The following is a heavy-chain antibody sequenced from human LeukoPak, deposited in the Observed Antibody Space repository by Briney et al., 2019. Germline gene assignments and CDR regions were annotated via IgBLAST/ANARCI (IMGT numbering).Heavy chain of an antibody. Sequence: GGTLRLSCAAYGFTFSSYGMSWVRQAPGKGLEWVSAISGSGGSTYYADSVKGRFTISRDNSKNTLYLQMNSLRAEDTAVYYCARDGKTALLWYYMDVWGKGTTVTVSS. CDR2: ISGSGGST. CDR3: ARDGKTALLWYYMDV. CDR1: GFTFSSYG. V-gene: IGHV3-23*01. J-gene: IGHJ6*03. D-gene: IGHD2/OR15-2a*01.